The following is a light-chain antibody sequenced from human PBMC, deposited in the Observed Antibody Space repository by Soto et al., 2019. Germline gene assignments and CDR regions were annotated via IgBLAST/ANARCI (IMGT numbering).Light chain of an antibody. CDR3: HQYYNWPLWT. Sequence: EIVMTQSPATLSVSPGERATLSCRASQSVSSNLAWYQQKPGQAPRLLIYGASTRATGIPARFSGSASGTAFTLTISSLQSEDFAVYYCHQYYNWPLWTFGQGTKVEIK. CDR2: GAS. CDR1: QSVSSN. V-gene: IGKV3-15*01. J-gene: IGKJ1*01.